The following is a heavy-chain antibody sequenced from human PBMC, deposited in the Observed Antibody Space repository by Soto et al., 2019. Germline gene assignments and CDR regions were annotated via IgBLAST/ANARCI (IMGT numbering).Heavy chain of an antibody. V-gene: IGHV5-51*01. J-gene: IGHJ6*02. Sequence: GESLKISCKGSGYTFTNYWIGWVRQMPGKGLEWMGIIYPGDSDTKYNPSFQGQVTISADKSITTTYLQWSSLKASDTAIYYCAASIFYYGMDVWGQGSTVTVSS. CDR2: IYPGDSDT. CDR3: AASIFYYGMDV. CDR1: GYTFTNYW.